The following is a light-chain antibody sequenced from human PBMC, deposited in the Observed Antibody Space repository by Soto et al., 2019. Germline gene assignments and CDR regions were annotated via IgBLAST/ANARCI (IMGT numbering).Light chain of an antibody. Sequence: DIQMTQSPSSLSASVGDRVTITCRASQSISSYLNWYQQKPGKAPKLLIYAASSLQSGVPSRFSGSGSGTDFTLTISSLQPEDFAPYYCLQDINYPWTLGQGTKVAIK. CDR1: QSISSY. V-gene: IGKV1-39*01. CDR3: LQDINYPWT. CDR2: AAS. J-gene: IGKJ1*01.